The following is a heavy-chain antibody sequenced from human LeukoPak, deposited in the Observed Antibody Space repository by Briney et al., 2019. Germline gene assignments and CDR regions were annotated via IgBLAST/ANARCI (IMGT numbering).Heavy chain of an antibody. Sequence: GRSLRLSCAASGFTFSSYAMHWVRQAPGKGLEWVAAIWYDGSNKYYADSVKGRFTISRDNSKNTVYLQMNSLRAEGTAVYYCARDRLDILTGYPPFDSWGQGTLVTVSS. J-gene: IGHJ4*02. CDR2: IWYDGSNK. V-gene: IGHV3-33*08. D-gene: IGHD3-9*01. CDR3: ARDRLDILTGYPPFDS. CDR1: GFTFSSYA.